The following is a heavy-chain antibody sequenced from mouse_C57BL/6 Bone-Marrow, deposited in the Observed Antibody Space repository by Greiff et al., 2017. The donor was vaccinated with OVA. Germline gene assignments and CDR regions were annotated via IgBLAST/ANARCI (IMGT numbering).Heavy chain of an antibody. CDR1: GFTFSDYG. CDR2: ISNLAYSI. D-gene: IGHD1-1*01. CDR3: ARHGDYGRSYAMDY. Sequence: EVKLMESGGGLVQPGGSLKLSCAASGFTFSDYGMAWVRQAPRKGPEWVAFISNLAYSIYYAATVTGRFTISRENAKNTLYLEMSSLRSEDTAMYYCARHGDYGRSYAMDYWGQGTSVTVSS. V-gene: IGHV5-15*01. J-gene: IGHJ4*01.